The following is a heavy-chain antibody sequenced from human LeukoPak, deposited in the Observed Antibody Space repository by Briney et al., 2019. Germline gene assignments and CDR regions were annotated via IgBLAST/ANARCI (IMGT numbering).Heavy chain of an antibody. V-gene: IGHV4-61*08. CDR1: GGSISSGAYY. J-gene: IGHJ2*01. CDR3: ARTFGGGPRYFDL. Sequence: PSETLSLTCTVSGGSISSGAYYWNWIRQHPGKGLEWIGYIYYSGSTNSNSSLKSRVTTSLDTSKSQFSLKLSSVTAADTAIYYCARTFGGGPRYFDLWGRGTLVTVSS. D-gene: IGHD3-3*01. CDR2: IYYSGST.